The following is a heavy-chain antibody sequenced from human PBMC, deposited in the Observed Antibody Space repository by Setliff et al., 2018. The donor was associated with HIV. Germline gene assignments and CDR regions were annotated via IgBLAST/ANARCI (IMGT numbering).Heavy chain of an antibody. CDR3: ATDPRRLSY. Sequence: GGSLRLSCAASGFTFTNYYMSWIRQAPGKGLELLSYISVSGTDIKYADSVKGRFTISRDNAKNSLYLQMNSLRAEDTAVYYCATDPRRLSYWGQGMLVTVSS. CDR1: GFTFTNYY. J-gene: IGHJ4*02. V-gene: IGHV3-11*04. CDR2: ISVSGTDI. D-gene: IGHD2-21*01.